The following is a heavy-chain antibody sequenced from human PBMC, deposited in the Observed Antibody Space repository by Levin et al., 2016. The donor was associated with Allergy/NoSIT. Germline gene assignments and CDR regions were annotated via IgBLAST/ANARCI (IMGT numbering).Heavy chain of an antibody. D-gene: IGHD1-26*01. Sequence: GGSLRLSCAASGFTFSTYDMHWVRQPTGKGLEWVSAIDTAGGTYYPDSVKGRFTISRDNAKNSLYLQMNSLRAGDTAVYYCVREIQGPHWEHLDYWGQGTRVTVSS. CDR3: VREIQGPHWEHLDY. CDR1: GFTFSTYD. V-gene: IGHV3-13*04. CDR2: IDTAGGT. J-gene: IGHJ4*02.